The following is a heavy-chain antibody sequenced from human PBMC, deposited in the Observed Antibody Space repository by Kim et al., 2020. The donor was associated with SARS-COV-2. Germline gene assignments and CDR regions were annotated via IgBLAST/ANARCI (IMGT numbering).Heavy chain of an antibody. CDR1: GFTFSSYE. J-gene: IGHJ6*02. V-gene: IGHV3-48*03. CDR2: IRSMGSTI. Sequence: GGSLRLSCAASGFTFSSYEMNWVRQAPGRGLEWVSYIRSMGSTIYYADSGKGRFTISRDNAKNSLYLQMNSLRAEDTAVYYCARTARGALTDYYYAMDVWGQRTTVTVSS. CDR3: ARTARGALTDYYYAMDV. D-gene: IGHD3-16*01.